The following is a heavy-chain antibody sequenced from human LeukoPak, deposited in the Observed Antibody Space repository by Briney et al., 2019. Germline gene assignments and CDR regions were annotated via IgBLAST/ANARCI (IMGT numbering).Heavy chain of an antibody. CDR2: INPIFGTA. CDR1: GYTFTGYY. V-gene: IGHV1-69*13. Sequence: SVKVSCKASGYTFTGYYMHWVRQAPGQGLEWMGWINPIFGTANYAQKFQGRLTITADESTSTAYMELSSLRSEDTAVYYCARDSTPDAFDIWGQGTMVTVSS. J-gene: IGHJ3*02. CDR3: ARDSTPDAFDI.